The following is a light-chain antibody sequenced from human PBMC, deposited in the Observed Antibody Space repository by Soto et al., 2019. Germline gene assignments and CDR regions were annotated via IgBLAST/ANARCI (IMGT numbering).Light chain of an antibody. CDR1: SSDVGTYNL. CDR2: EGS. V-gene: IGLV2-23*01. CDR3: CSYAGSSTYV. Sequence: QSALTQPASVSGSPGQSITISCTGTSSDVGTYNLVSWYQHHPGKAPKLMSYEGSKRPSGVSNRFSGSKSGNTASLTISGLQAEDEADYYCCSYAGSSTYVFGTGTKLTVL. J-gene: IGLJ1*01.